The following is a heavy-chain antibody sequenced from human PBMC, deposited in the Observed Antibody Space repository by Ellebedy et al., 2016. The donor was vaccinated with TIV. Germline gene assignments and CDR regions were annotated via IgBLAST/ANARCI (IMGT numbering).Heavy chain of an antibody. CDR3: SRGLSDYGDIVLDY. D-gene: IGHD4-17*01. Sequence: GESLKISCTASGFTFSTYWMNWVRQAPGKGLEWVANIKQYGTDENYVDSVRGRFTISRDNVKKSVSLQMSSLRVDDTGVYFCSRGLSDYGDIVLDYWGQGALVTVSS. J-gene: IGHJ4*02. CDR2: IKQYGTDE. CDR1: GFTFSTYW. V-gene: IGHV3-7*03.